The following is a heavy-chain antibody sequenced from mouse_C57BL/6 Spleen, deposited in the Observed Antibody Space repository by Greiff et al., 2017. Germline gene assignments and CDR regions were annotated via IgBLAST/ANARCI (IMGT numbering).Heavy chain of an antibody. D-gene: IGHD2-5*01. CDR2: IYPGSGST. CDR1: GYTFTSYW. CDR3: ARGGNSNTWYCDV. Sequence: QVQLQQPEAALVKPGASVKMSCKASGYTFTSYWITWVKQRPGQGLEWIGDIYPGSGSTNYTEKFKSKATLTVDTSSSTAYMQLSRLTSEDSAVYYCARGGNSNTWYCDVWGTVTTVTVAS. J-gene: IGHJ1*03. V-gene: IGHV1-55*01.